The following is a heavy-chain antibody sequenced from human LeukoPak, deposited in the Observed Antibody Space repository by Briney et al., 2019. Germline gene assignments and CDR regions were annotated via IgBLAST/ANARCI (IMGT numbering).Heavy chain of an antibody. CDR2: IIPILGIA. V-gene: IGHV1-69*02. J-gene: IGHJ5*02. CDR1: GGTFSSYT. D-gene: IGHD2-21*01. Sequence: SVKVSCKASGGTFSSYTISWVRQAPGQGLEWMGRIIPILGIANYAQKFQGRVTITADKSTSTAYMELRRLRYEDTAVYYCARYLTGDCYSCWFEPWGQGTLVTVSS. CDR3: ARYLTGDCYSCWFEP.